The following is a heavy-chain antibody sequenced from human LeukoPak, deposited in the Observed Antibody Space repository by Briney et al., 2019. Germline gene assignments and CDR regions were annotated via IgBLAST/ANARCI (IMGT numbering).Heavy chain of an antibody. D-gene: IGHD3-22*01. CDR3: ARLVSDYYDSSGYGVFDY. CDR1: GGSISSYY. Sequence: SENLSLTCTVSGGSISSYYWSWIRQPPGKGLEWIGYIYYSGSTNYNPSLKSRVTISVDTSKNQFSLKLSSVTAADTAVYYCARLVSDYYDSSGYGVFDYWGQGTLVTVSS. J-gene: IGHJ4*02. CDR2: IYYSGST. V-gene: IGHV4-59*01.